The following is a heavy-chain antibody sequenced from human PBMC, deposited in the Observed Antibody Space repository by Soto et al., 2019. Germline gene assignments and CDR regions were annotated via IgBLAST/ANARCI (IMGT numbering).Heavy chain of an antibody. D-gene: IGHD4-17*01. CDR3: ARVNDYGGNSDY. Sequence: GGSLRLSCAASGFTFSSYGMHWVRQAPGKGLEWVAVIWYDGSNKYYADSVKGRFTISRDNSKNTMYLQMNSLRAEDTAVYYCARVNDYGGNSDYLGQGTLVTVSS. J-gene: IGHJ4*02. CDR2: IWYDGSNK. CDR1: GFTFSSYG. V-gene: IGHV3-33*01.